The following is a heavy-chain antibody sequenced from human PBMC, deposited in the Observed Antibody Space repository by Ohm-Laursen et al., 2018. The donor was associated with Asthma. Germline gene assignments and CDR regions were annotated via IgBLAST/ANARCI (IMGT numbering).Heavy chain of an antibody. D-gene: IGHD7-27*01. Sequence: SLRLSCSATGFTFSDYYMSWIRQAPGKGLEWVSYISSSSSYTNYADSVKGRFTISRDNSKNTLYLQMNSLRAEDTAVYYCARDRSLGTYYYGMDVWGQGTTVTVSS. CDR2: ISSSSSYT. V-gene: IGHV3-11*06. J-gene: IGHJ6*02. CDR1: GFTFSDYY. CDR3: ARDRSLGTYYYGMDV.